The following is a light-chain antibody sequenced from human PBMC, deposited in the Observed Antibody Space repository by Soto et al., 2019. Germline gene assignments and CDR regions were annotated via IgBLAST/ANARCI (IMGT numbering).Light chain of an antibody. J-gene: IGLJ2*01. V-gene: IGLV2-14*01. CDR2: EVS. CDR3: SSYTTSYTVV. CDR1: SSDVGVYNY. Sequence: QSALTQPASVSGSPGQSITISCIGTSSDVGVYNYVSWYQQHPGKAPKLMIYEVSNRPSGVSNRFSGSKSDTTASLTISGLQAEDEADYYCSSYTTSYTVVFGGGTKVTAL.